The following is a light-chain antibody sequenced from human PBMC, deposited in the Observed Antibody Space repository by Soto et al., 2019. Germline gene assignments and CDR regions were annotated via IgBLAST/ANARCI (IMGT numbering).Light chain of an antibody. CDR3: QHTYRTPWT. CDR2: GSS. Sequence: MQMSHSQSALSASVGDRVTITCRAGQSVSTYLNWYQQKPDKAPKLLIYGSSRLQTGVPSRFSGSGSGTDFTLTISSVQPEDFATYLSQHTYRTPWTFGPGTKVDIK. V-gene: IGKV1-39*01. CDR1: QSVSTY. J-gene: IGKJ1*01.